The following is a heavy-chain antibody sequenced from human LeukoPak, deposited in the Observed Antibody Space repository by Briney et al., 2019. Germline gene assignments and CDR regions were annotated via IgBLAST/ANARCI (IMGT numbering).Heavy chain of an antibody. Sequence: ASVKVSCKASGYTFTSYGISWVRQAPGQGLEWMGIINPSGGSTSYAQKFQGRVTMTEDTSTDTAYMELSSLRSEDTAVYYCATDLRVDGDFWSGYYYYGMDVWGQGTTVTVSS. CDR3: ATDLRVDGDFWSGYYYYGMDV. V-gene: IGHV1-46*01. CDR2: INPSGGST. D-gene: IGHD3-3*01. J-gene: IGHJ6*02. CDR1: GYTFTSYG.